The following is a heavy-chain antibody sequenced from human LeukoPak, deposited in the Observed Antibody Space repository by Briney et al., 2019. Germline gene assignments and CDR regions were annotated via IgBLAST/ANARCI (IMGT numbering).Heavy chain of an antibody. CDR2: INPSGGST. CDR1: GYTFTSYY. CDR3: ARDFEYADYGGASDI. J-gene: IGHJ3*02. Sequence: ASVKVPCKASGYTFTSYYIHWVRQAPGLGLEWMGIINPSGGSTAYAQKFQGRVTVTRDTSTSTVYMELSCLRSEDTAVYYCARDFEYADYGGASDIWGQGTMVTVSS. V-gene: IGHV1-46*01. D-gene: IGHD4-17*01.